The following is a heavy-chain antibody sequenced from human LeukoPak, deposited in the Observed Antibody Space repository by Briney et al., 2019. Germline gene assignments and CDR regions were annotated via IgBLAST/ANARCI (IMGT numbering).Heavy chain of an antibody. CDR2: IYHSGST. CDR1: GGSISSSNW. D-gene: IGHD6-13*01. J-gene: IGHJ6*04. CDR3: ARAAAAGSNYYGMDV. Sequence: SETLSLTCAVSGGSISSSNWWSWIRQPPGTGLEWIGEIYHSGSTNYNPSLKSRVTISVDKSKNQFSLKLSSVTAADTAVYYCARAAAAGSNYYGMDVWGKGTTVTVSS. V-gene: IGHV4-4*02.